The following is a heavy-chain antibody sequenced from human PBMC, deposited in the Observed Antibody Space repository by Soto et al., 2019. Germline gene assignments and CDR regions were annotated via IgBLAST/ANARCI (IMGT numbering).Heavy chain of an antibody. CDR1: GGTFSSYA. Sequence: QLQLVQSGAEVKKPGSSVKVSCKASGGTFSSYAISWVRQAPGQGLEWMGGIIPIFGTANYAQKFQGRVTITADESTSTAYMELSSLRSEDTAVYYCARDRLYYYDSSGDAFDIWGQGTMVTVSS. CDR3: ARDRLYYYDSSGDAFDI. V-gene: IGHV1-69*01. J-gene: IGHJ3*02. D-gene: IGHD3-22*01. CDR2: IIPIFGTA.